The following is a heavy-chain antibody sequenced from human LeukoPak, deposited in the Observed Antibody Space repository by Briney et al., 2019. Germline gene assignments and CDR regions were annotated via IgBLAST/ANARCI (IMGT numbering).Heavy chain of an antibody. V-gene: IGHV3-7*01. CDR3: ARSQGGPGRDFDY. J-gene: IGHJ4*02. CDR2: IKEDGSEK. CDR1: GFTFRTYW. D-gene: IGHD2-15*01. Sequence: PGGSLRLSCAASGFTFRTYWMTWVRQAPGKGLEWVANIKEDGSEKYYVDSVKGRFTITRDNAKNSLYLQMNSLRVEDTAVYYCARSQGGPGRDFDYWGQGTLVTVSS.